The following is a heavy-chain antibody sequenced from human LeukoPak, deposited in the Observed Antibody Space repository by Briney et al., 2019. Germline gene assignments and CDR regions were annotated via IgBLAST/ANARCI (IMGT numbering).Heavy chain of an antibody. D-gene: IGHD3-16*02. CDR3: AKDNQLRLGELSPLYFDY. Sequence: PGGSLRLSCAASGFTFSSYAMGWVRQAPGKGLEWVAFIRYDGSNEYYADSVKGRFTISRDNSKNTLYLQMNSLRAEDTAVYYCAKDNQLRLGELSPLYFDYWGQGTLVTVSS. V-gene: IGHV3-30*02. CDR2: IRYDGSNE. CDR1: GFTFSSYA. J-gene: IGHJ4*02.